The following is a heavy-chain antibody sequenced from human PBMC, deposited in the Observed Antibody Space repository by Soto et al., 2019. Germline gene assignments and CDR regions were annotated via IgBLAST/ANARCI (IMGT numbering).Heavy chain of an antibody. V-gene: IGHV4-59*01. CDR3: ARGYDSSGYYLSYNWFDP. CDR1: CGSISSYY. J-gene: IGHJ5*02. Sequence: PSETLSLTCTVSCGSISSYYWSWIRQPPGKGLEWIGYIYYSGSTNYNPSLKSRVTISVDTSKNQFSLKLSSVTAADTAVYYCARGYDSSGYYLSYNWFDPWGQGTLVTVSS. CDR2: IYYSGST. D-gene: IGHD3-22*01.